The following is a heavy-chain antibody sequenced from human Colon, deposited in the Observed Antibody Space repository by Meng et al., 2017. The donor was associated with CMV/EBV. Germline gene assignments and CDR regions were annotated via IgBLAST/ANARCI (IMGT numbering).Heavy chain of an antibody. Sequence: QVQLVQSGAEVKKPGASVRVSCKASGDTFSKLYIHWVRQAPGQGLEWMGLITPNGDSKYYAQNFQGRVTMTSDTSTSTIYMDLNNLRSEDTAVYYCARQISVGSVDPWGQGTLVTVSS. V-gene: IGHV1-46*01. CDR3: ARQISVGSVDP. J-gene: IGHJ5*02. CDR1: GDTFSKLY. D-gene: IGHD1-26*01. CDR2: ITPNGDSK.